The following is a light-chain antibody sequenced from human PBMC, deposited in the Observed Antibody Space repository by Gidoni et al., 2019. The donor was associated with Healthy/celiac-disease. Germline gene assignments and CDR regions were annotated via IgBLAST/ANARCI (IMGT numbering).Light chain of an antibody. CDR3: SSYAGSNNLV. J-gene: IGLJ2*01. V-gene: IGLV2-8*01. CDR1: SSDVGGYNY. CDR2: EVS. Sequence: QSALTQPPSAYGSPGQSVTISCTGTSSDVGGYNYVSWYQQHPGKAPKLMIYEVSQRPSGVPDRFSGSKSGNTASLTVSVLQAEDEADYYCSSYAGSNNLVFGGGTKLTVL.